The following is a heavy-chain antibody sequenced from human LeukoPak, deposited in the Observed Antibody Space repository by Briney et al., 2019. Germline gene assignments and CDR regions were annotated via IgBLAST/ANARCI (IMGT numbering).Heavy chain of an antibody. V-gene: IGHV5-51*01. J-gene: IGHJ4*02. Sequence: GESLKIPSKGSGYSFTSYWIGWVRQMPGKGLEWMGNIYPGNSDTRYSPSFQGQVTISADKSISTAYLQWSSLKASDTAMYYCARQEYSSGWYQYYFDYWGQGTLVTVSS. CDR1: GYSFTSYW. D-gene: IGHD6-19*01. CDR2: IYPGNSDT. CDR3: ARQEYSSGWYQYYFDY.